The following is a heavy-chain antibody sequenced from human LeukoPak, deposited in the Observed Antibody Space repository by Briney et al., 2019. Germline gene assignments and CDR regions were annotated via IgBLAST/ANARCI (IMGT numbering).Heavy chain of an antibody. V-gene: IGHV1-2*02. Sequence: GASVKVSCTASGYTLTGYYMHWVRQAPGQGLEWMGWINPNSGGTNYAQKFQGMVTMTRDTSISTAYMELSRLRSDDTAVYYCARDWAYDFWSGYYTTDAFDIWGQGTMVTVSS. CDR2: INPNSGGT. J-gene: IGHJ3*02. CDR1: GYTLTGYY. D-gene: IGHD3-3*01. CDR3: ARDWAYDFWSGYYTTDAFDI.